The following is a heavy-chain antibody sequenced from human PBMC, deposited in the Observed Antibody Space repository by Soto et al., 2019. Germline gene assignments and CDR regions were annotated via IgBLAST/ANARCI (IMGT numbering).Heavy chain of an antibody. D-gene: IGHD3-22*01. J-gene: IGHJ4*02. CDR2: IYSTGIP. CDR1: VGSITTGGDY. CDR3: ARGKDSDGYYYFDY. Sequence: TLSLTCMVSVGSITTGGDYWSWILQHPGKGLEWIGYIYSTGIPYYKPSLKSRVTISRDTSKNHFSLKVTSVTAADTAIYYCARGKDSDGYYYFDYWGQGALVTV. V-gene: IGHV4-31*03.